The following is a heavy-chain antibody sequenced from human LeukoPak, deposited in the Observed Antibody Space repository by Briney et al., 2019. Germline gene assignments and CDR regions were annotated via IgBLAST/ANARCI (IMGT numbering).Heavy chain of an antibody. CDR3: ARHGAARPYPPI. CDR2: IYHSGST. Sequence: SGTLSLTCAVSGGSISSSNWWSWVRQPPGKGLEWIGEIYHSGSTNYNPSLKSRVTISVDTSKNQFSLKLSSVTAADTAVYYCARHGAARPYPPIWGQGTMVTVSS. J-gene: IGHJ3*02. CDR1: GGSISSSNW. D-gene: IGHD6-6*01. V-gene: IGHV4-4*02.